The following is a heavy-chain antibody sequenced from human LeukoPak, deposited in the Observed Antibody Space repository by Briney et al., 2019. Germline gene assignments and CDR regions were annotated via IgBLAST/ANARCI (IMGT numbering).Heavy chain of an antibody. D-gene: IGHD5-24*01. Sequence: SETLSLTCTVSGGSISSYYWSWIRQPPGKGLELIGYIYYSGSTNYNPSLKSRVTISVDTSKNQFSLQVSSVTAADTAIYYCARDGEMATIENYFEYWGQGILVTVSS. V-gene: IGHV4-59*12. CDR1: GGSISSYY. CDR3: ARDGEMATIENYFEY. CDR2: IYYSGST. J-gene: IGHJ4*02.